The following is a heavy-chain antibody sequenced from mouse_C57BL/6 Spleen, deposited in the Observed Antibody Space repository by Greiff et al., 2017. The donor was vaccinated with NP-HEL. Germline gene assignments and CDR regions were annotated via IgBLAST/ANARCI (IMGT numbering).Heavy chain of an antibody. CDR2: ISSGSSTI. Sequence: EVKLVESGGGLVKPGGSLKLSCAASGFTFSDYGMHWVRQAPEKGLEWVAYISSGSSTIYYADTVKGRFTISRDNAKNTLFLQMTSLRSEDTAMYYCARGTTVVAPRAMDYWGQGTSVTVSS. D-gene: IGHD1-1*01. V-gene: IGHV5-17*01. CDR3: ARGTTVVAPRAMDY. J-gene: IGHJ4*01. CDR1: GFTFSDYG.